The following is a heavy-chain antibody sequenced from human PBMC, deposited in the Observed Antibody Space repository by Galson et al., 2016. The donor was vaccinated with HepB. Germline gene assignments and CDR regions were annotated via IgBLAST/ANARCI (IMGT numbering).Heavy chain of an antibody. D-gene: IGHD3-10*01. CDR3: VRESVSSLGSYSYGMDV. CDR1: GFTFRSYA. J-gene: IGHJ6*02. Sequence: SLRLSCAVSGFTFRSYAMHWVRRPPGGGLEWVAFVSNVGVRKYYGDSVKGRFAISRDNSRSTLYLQMNSLRPEDTGVYYCVRESVSSLGSYSYGMDVWGQGTTVTVSS. V-gene: IGHV3-30*09. CDR2: VSNVGVRK.